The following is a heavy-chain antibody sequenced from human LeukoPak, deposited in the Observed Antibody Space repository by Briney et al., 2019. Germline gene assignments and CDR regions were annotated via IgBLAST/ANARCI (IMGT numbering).Heavy chain of an antibody. J-gene: IGHJ4*02. CDR1: GGSISSYY. V-gene: IGHV4-59*01. CDR3: ARGVGYNYRLYHFDY. D-gene: IGHD5-24*01. Sequence: PSETLSLTCTVSGGSISSYYWSWIRQPPGKGLEWIGYIYYSGSTNYTPSLKSRVTISVDTSKNQFSLKLSSVTAADTAVYYCARGVGYNYRLYHFDYWGQGTLVTVSS. CDR2: IYYSGST.